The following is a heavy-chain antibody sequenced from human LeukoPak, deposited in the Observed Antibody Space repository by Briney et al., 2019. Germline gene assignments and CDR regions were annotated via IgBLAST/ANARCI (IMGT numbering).Heavy chain of an antibody. CDR3: ARGSGGYYDDAFDI. CDR1: GGSISSSSYY. CDR2: IYYSGST. V-gene: IGHV4-39*07. Sequence: SETLSLTCTVSGGSISSSSYYWGWIRQPPGKGLEWIGSIYYSGSTYYNPSLKSRVTISVDTSKNQFSLKLSSVTAADTAVYYCARGSGGYYDDAFDIWGQGTMVTVSS. D-gene: IGHD3-3*01. J-gene: IGHJ3*02.